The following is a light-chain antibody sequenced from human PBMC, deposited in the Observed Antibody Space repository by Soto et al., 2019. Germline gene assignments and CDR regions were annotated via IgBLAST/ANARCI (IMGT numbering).Light chain of an antibody. V-gene: IGKV3-20*01. CDR1: QSVSRSY. J-gene: IGKJ4*01. CDR3: QPFGNSPT. CDR2: DAS. Sequence: VLRVRPGPLSRSPGGRATLSCRASQSVSRSYFAWYQQKPGQTPRPLTYDASVRATGIPNRFSGSVSGTKSTLTISRLESEDFAVYFCQPFGNSPTFGGGTNVDIK.